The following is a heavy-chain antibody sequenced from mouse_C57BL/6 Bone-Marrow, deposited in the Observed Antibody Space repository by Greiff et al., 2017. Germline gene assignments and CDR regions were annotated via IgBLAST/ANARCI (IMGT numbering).Heavy chain of an antibody. V-gene: IGHV5-17*01. J-gene: IGHJ3*01. Sequence: EVKLVESGGGLVKPGGSLKLSCAASGFAFSDYGMHWVRQAPEKGLEWVAYISSGSSTIYYADTVKGRFTISRDNAKNTLFLQMTSLRSEDTAMYYCARPITTASSFAYWGQGTLVTVSA. CDR1: GFAFSDYG. CDR2: ISSGSSTI. CDR3: ARPITTASSFAY. D-gene: IGHD1-2*01.